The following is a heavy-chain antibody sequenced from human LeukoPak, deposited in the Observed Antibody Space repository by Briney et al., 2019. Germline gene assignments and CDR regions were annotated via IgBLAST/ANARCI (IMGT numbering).Heavy chain of an antibody. D-gene: IGHD5-18*01. CDR3: ARYGINYYYGLDV. CDR2: IYDSGST. V-gene: IGHV4-59*08. Sequence: SETLSLTCTVSGGSISSYYWSWIRQPPGKGLEWIGYIYDSGSTKYNPSLKSRVTISLDRSRDQFSLKLRSVTAADTAVYYCARYGINYYYGLDVWGQGTTVTVSS. CDR1: GGSISSYY. J-gene: IGHJ6*02.